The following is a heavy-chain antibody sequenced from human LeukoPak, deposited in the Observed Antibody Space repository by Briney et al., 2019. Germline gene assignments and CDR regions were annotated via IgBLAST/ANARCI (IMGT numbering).Heavy chain of an antibody. CDR1: GFTFSHYW. V-gene: IGHV3-7*01. CDR3: ARDRCSSTSCFYDY. CDR2: IKQDGSEQ. D-gene: IGHD2-2*01. Sequence: GGSLRLSCAASGFTFSHYWMTWVRQAPGKGLEWVANIKQDGSEQYYVDPVKGRFTISRDNAKNSPYLQMNSLRVEDTAVYYCARDRCSSTSCFYDYWGQGTLVTVSS. J-gene: IGHJ4*02.